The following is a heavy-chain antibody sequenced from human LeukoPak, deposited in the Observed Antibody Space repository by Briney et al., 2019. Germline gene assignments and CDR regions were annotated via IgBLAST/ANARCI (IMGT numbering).Heavy chain of an antibody. D-gene: IGHD3-22*01. Sequence: PSETQSLTCTVSGGSISTSNYYWGWIRQPPGKGLEWIGNIFYSGSTYYSPSLKSRVTISLDTSRNQFSLKLNSVTAADTAVYYCASRTYYDRSGPNWYFDLWGRGTLVTVSS. CDR1: GGSISTSNYY. CDR2: IFYSGST. V-gene: IGHV4-39*07. J-gene: IGHJ2*01. CDR3: ASRTYYDRSGPNWYFDL.